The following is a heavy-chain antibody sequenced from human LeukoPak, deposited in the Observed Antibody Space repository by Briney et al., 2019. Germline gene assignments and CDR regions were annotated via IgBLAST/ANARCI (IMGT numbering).Heavy chain of an antibody. CDR3: ARVGRNYDFDF. D-gene: IGHD3-16*01. J-gene: IGHJ4*02. Sequence: ASVKVSCKASEYAFTAYHIHWVRQAPGQGLEWMGWINPNSGGTRYAQKFEGRVSMTRDTSITTAYMELRRLTSDDAAIYYCARVGRNYDFDFWGQGTLVTVSS. V-gene: IGHV1-2*02. CDR2: INPNSGGT. CDR1: EYAFTAYH.